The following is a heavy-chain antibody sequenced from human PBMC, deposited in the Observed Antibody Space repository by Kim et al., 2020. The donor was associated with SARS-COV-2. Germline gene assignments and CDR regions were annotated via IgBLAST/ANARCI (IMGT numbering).Heavy chain of an antibody. J-gene: IGHJ3*02. V-gene: IGHV3-21*01. CDR2: YI. Sequence: YIYYADSVKGRFTISRDNAKNSLYLQMNSLRAEDTAVYYCAREEVGAFDIWGQGTMVTVSS. CDR3: AREEVGAFDI.